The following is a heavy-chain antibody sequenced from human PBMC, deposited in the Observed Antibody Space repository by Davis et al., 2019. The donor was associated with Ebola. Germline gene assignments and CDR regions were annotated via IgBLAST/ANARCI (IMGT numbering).Heavy chain of an antibody. V-gene: IGHV3-23*01. CDR3: AKDLSIAAAGTFGMDV. CDR2: ISGSGGST. D-gene: IGHD6-13*01. CDR1: GFTFSSYA. J-gene: IGHJ6*02. Sequence: ESLKISCAASGFTFSSYAMSWVRQAPGKGLEWASAISGSGGSTYYADSVKGRFTISRDNSKNTLYLQMNSLRAEDTAVYYCAKDLSIAAAGTFGMDVWGQGTTVTVSS.